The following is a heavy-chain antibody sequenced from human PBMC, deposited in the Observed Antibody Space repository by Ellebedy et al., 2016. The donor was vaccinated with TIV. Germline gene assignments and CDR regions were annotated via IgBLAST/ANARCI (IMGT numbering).Heavy chain of an antibody. CDR2: ISAYNGYT. D-gene: IGHD4-23*01. CDR3: SRGPPRWALDY. Sequence: AASVKVSCKASGYTFTSYGISWVRQAPGQGLEWMGWISAYNGYTNYAQKLQDRVTMTTDTSTSTAYMELRSLRSDDTAVYYCSRGPPRWALDYWGQGTLVTVSS. V-gene: IGHV1-18*01. J-gene: IGHJ4*02. CDR1: GYTFTSYG.